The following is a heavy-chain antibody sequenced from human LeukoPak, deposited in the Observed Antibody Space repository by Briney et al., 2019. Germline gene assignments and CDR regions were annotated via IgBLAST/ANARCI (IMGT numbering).Heavy chain of an antibody. V-gene: IGHV3-20*04. CDR2: INWNGGST. J-gene: IGHJ4*02. CDR1: GFTFDDYG. D-gene: IGHD6-13*01. Sequence: GSLRLSCAASGFTFDDYGMSWVRQAPGKGLEWVPGINWNGGSTGYADSVKGRFTISRDNAKNSLCLQTNSLRAEDTALYYCARVDSSSWYARSPGSGPDYWGQGTLVTVSS. CDR3: ARVDSSSWYARSPGSGPDY.